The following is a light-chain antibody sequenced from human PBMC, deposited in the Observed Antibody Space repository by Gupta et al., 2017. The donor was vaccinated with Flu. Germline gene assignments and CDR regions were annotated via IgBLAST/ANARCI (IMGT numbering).Light chain of an antibody. V-gene: IGLV2-14*01. CDR1: SSDVGAYSH. J-gene: IGLJ3*02. Sequence: SALTLPAPVSVSPVQSRTISCAVTSSDVGAYSHVSWYQQYPGKVPKLMIYEVNNRPSGVSNRFSGSKSGNTASLTISGLQTEDEAHYYCSSYTGVNTLVFGGGTRLTVL. CDR2: EVN. CDR3: SSYTGVNTLV.